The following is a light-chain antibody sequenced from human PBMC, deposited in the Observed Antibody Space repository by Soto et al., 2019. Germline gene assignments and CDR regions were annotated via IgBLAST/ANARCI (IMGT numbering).Light chain of an antibody. CDR1: SSDIGGYNY. J-gene: IGLJ3*02. CDR2: DVT. V-gene: IGLV2-14*03. Sequence: QSVLTQPASVSGSPGQSITISCTGTSSDIGGYNYVSWYQQHPGKAPKLMIYDVTDRPSGTSYRFSGSKSGNTASLTISGLQAEDEADYYCASFASTSTLGVFGGGTKLTVL. CDR3: ASFASTSTLGV.